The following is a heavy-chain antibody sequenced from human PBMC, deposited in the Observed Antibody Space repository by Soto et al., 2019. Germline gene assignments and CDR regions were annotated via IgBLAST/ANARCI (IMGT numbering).Heavy chain of an antibody. CDR3: ATQTGLYYYGLDV. V-gene: IGHV4-59*01. Sequence: SETLSLTCTVSGGSINAFFWSWVRQPPGKGLESIGYIFYSGSTNYNPSLKSRVTISLDTSKTQFSLNLTSVTAADTAVYYCATQTGLYYYGLDVWGQGTMVTVSS. CDR2: IFYSGST. J-gene: IGHJ6*02. CDR1: GGSINAFF.